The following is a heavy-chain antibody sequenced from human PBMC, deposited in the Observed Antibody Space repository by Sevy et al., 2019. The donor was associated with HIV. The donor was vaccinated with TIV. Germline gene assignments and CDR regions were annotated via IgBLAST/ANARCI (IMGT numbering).Heavy chain of an antibody. J-gene: IGHJ3*02. V-gene: IGHV3-7*03. CDR1: GFTFSSYW. CDR3: ASSAYYDSSGPDAFDI. D-gene: IGHD3-22*01. CDR2: IKQDGSEK. Sequence: GGSLRLSCAASGFTFSSYWMSWVRQAPGKGLEWEANIKQDGSEKYYVDSVKGRFTISRDNAKNSLYLQMNSLRAEDTAVYYCASSAYYDSSGPDAFDIWGQGTMVTVSS.